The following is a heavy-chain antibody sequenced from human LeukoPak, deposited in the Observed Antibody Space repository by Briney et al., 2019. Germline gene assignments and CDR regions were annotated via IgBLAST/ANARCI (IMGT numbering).Heavy chain of an antibody. V-gene: IGHV4-31*03. CDR1: GGSISSGGYY. D-gene: IGHD2-15*01. CDR3: ARRRVVVASTDGASGAFDI. Sequence: SETLSLTCTVSGGSISSGGYYWGWIRQHPGKGLEWIGYIYYSGSTYYNPSLRSRVTISVDTSANQFSLKLSSVTAADTAVYFCARRRVVVASTDGASGAFDIWGQGTMVTVSS. CDR2: IYYSGST. J-gene: IGHJ3*02.